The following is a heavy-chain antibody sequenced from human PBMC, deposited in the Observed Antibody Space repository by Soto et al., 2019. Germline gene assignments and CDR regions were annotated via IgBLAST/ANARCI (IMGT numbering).Heavy chain of an antibody. Sequence: ASVNVSCNASGYTFNSYAMHWVRQAPGQRLEWMGWINAGNGNTKYSQKFQGRVTITRDTSASTAYMELSSLRSADTAVYYCARLLSKLNWFDPWGQGTLVTVSS. D-gene: IGHD2-15*01. V-gene: IGHV1-3*01. CDR2: INAGNGNT. CDR1: GYTFNSYA. J-gene: IGHJ5*02. CDR3: ARLLSKLNWFDP.